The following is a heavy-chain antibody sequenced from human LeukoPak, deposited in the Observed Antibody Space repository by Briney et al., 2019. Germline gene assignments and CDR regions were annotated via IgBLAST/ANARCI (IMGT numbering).Heavy chain of an antibody. D-gene: IGHD3-9*01. CDR1: GGSFSGYY. Sequence: PSETLSLTCAVYGGSFSGYYWSWIRQPPGKGLEWIGEINHSGSTNYNPSLKSRVTISVDTSKNQFSLKLSSVTAADTAVYYCARWFRYYDILTGYYNPHYFDYWGQGTLVTVSS. V-gene: IGHV4-34*01. CDR2: INHSGST. CDR3: ARWFRYYDILTGYYNPHYFDY. J-gene: IGHJ4*02.